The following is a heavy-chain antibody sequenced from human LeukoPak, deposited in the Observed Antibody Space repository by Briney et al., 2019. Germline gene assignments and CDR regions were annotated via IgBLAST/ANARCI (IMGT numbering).Heavy chain of an antibody. CDR2: IHSSGRPI. CDR3: TREVDRMIGGLGY. V-gene: IGHV3-48*03. D-gene: IGHD3-22*01. Sequence: PGGSLRLSCAASGFYFSRYETNWVRQAPGKGQEWVSYIHSSGRPIYYADSVKGRFTISRDNPKNSLYLHMSRLRAEDTAVYYGTREVDRMIGGLGYWGQGALVTVSS. J-gene: IGHJ4*02. CDR1: GFYFSRYE.